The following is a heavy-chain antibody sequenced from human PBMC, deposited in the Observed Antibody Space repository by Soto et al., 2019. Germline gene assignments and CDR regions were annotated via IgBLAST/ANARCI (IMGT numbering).Heavy chain of an antibody. V-gene: IGHV4-34*01. CDR2: INHSGST. CDR3: ARDCSGGSCI. Sequence: SETLSLTCAVYVGSFSGYYWSWIRQPPGKGLEWIGEINHSGSTNYNPSLKSRVTISVDTSKNQFSLKLSSVTAADTAVYYCARDCSGGSCIWGQGTLVTVSS. J-gene: IGHJ4*02. CDR1: VGSFSGYY. D-gene: IGHD2-15*01.